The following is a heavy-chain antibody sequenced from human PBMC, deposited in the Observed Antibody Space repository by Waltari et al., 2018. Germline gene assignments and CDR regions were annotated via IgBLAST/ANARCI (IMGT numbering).Heavy chain of an antibody. D-gene: IGHD3-16*01. V-gene: IGHV3-23*01. CDR3: AKDAQGGALTSTYYYFDF. Sequence: EVQLLESGGGLVQPGGSLRLSCAASGFTFSSYAMSWVRQAPGKGLEWVSAISGSGGSTYYADSVKGRFHISRDNSKNTLYLQMNSLRAEDTAVYYCAKDAQGGALTSTYYYFDFWGQGTLVTVSS. J-gene: IGHJ4*02. CDR1: GFTFSSYA. CDR2: ISGSGGST.